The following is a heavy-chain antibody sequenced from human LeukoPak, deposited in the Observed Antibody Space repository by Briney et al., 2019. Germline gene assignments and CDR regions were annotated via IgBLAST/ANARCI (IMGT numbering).Heavy chain of an antibody. CDR1: GFTFSNYE. J-gene: IGHJ4*02. D-gene: IGHD1-26*01. Sequence: GGSLRLSCAASGFTFSNYEMNWVRQAPGKGLEWVSYIRSSGSTIYYADSVKGRFTISRDNSKNTLYLQMSSLTAKDTAVYYCAKDRSIGTYYTFDSWGQGTLVTVSS. V-gene: IGHV3-48*03. CDR3: AKDRSIGTYYTFDS. CDR2: IRSSGSTI.